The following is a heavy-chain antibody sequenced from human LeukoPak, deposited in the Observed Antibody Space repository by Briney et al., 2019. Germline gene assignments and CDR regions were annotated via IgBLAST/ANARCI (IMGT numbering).Heavy chain of an antibody. J-gene: IGHJ6*02. V-gene: IGHV1-18*01. CDR1: GYTFTSYG. CDR2: ISAYNGNT. D-gene: IGHD1-14*01. CDR3: ARRMSITGTTYGMDV. Sequence: ASVKVSCKASGYTFTSYGISWVRQAPGQGLEWMGWISAYNGNTNYAQKLQGRVTMTTDTSTNTAYMELRSLRSDDTAVYYCARRMSITGTTYGMDVWGQGTTVTVSS.